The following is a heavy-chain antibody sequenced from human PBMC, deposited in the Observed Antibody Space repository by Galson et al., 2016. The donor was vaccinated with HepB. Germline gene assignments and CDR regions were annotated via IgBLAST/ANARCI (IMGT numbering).Heavy chain of an antibody. D-gene: IGHD3-9*01. CDR3: ARDRRRYFDWFVL. J-gene: IGHJ4*02. V-gene: IGHV3-30-3*01. CDR1: GFTFSSYA. Sequence: SLRLSCAASGFTFSSYAMHWVRQAPGKGLEWVAVISYDGSNKYYADSVKGRFTISSDNSKNTLYLQMNSLRAEDTAVYYCARDRRRYFDWFVLWGQGTLVTVSS. CDR2: ISYDGSNK.